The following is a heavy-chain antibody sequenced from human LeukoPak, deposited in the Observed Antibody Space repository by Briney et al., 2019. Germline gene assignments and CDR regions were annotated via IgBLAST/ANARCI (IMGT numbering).Heavy chain of an antibody. D-gene: IGHD2-15*01. Sequence: GGSLRLSCAASGFTFSSYAMTWVRQAPGKGLVWVSYINSDGSSTTYADSVKGRFTVSRDNAKNTLYLQMNSLRAEDTAIYYCVRYCSGGSCSDWGQGTLVTVSS. CDR1: GFTFSSYA. CDR3: VRYCSGGSCSD. V-gene: IGHV3-74*01. CDR2: INSDGSST. J-gene: IGHJ4*02.